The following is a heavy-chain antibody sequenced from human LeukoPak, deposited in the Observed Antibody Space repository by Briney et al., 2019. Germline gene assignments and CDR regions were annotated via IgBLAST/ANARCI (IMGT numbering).Heavy chain of an antibody. V-gene: IGHV4-39*07. CDR3: ARGRLRGFGSYYPGQYYYFDY. CDR1: GGSISSSSYY. Sequence: SETLSLTCTVSGGSISSSSYYWGWIRQPPGKGLEWIGEINHSGSTNYNPSLKSRVTISVDTSKNQFSLKLSSVTAADTAVYYCARGRLRGFGSYYPGQYYYFDYWGQGTLVTVSS. CDR2: INHSGST. D-gene: IGHD1-26*01. J-gene: IGHJ4*02.